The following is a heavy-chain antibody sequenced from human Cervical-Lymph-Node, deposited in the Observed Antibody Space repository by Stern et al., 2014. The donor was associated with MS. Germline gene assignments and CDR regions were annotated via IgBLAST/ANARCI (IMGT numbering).Heavy chain of an antibody. J-gene: IGHJ5*02. CDR3: AAGRCGGDCSP. D-gene: IGHD2-21*02. V-gene: IGHV1-58*01. CDR1: GFTFTSSA. Sequence: QLVESGPEVKKPGTSVKVSCKASGFTFTSSAVQWVRQARGQRLEWIGWMVVGSGNTNYAQKVQERVTITRDMSTSTAYMELSSLRSEDTAVYYCAAGRCGGDCSPWGQGTLVTVSS. CDR2: MVVGSGNT.